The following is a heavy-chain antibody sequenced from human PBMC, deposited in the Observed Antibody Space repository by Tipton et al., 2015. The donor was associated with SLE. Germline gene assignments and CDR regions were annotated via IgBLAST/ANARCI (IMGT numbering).Heavy chain of an antibody. Sequence: TLSLTCTVSGGSISSYYWSWIRQPPGKGLEWIGYIYYSGSNNYNPSLKSRVTISVDTSKNQFSLKLSSVTAADTAVYYCARGRSRGTVYCSGGSCFGGNAYYFDYWGQGTLVTVSS. CDR2: IYYSGSN. CDR1: GGSISSYY. CDR3: ARGRSRGTVYCSGGSCFGGNAYYFDY. D-gene: IGHD2-15*01. J-gene: IGHJ4*02. V-gene: IGHV4-59*07.